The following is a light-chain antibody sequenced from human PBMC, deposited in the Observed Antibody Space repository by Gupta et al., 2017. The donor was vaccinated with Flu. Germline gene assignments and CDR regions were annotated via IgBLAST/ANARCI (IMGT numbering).Light chain of an antibody. J-gene: IGLJ3*02. V-gene: IGLV2-23*02. CDR3: CSYIGGSSWV. CDR2: EVR. CDR1: SSDVGYYNL. Sequence: SITISCTGTSSDVGYYNLVSWYQHHPAKAPKRMMYEVRKRPSGVSNRFSGSKSGNTASLTISGLQAEDEADEYCCSYIGGSSWVFGGGTKLTVL.